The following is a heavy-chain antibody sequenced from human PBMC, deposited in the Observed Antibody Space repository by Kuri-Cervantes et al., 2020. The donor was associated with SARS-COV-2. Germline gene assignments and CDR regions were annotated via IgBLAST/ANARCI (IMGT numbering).Heavy chain of an antibody. Sequence: ASVKVSCKASGYTFTGYYMHWVRQAPGQGLEWMGWINPNSGGTNYAQKFQGRVTMTRDTSISTAYMELSRLRSDDTAVYYCARDRGGTTVTTYNTFDYRGQGTLVTVSS. J-gene: IGHJ4*02. CDR1: GYTFTGYY. CDR2: INPNSGGT. V-gene: IGHV1-2*02. CDR3: ARDRGGTTVTTYNTFDY. D-gene: IGHD4-17*01.